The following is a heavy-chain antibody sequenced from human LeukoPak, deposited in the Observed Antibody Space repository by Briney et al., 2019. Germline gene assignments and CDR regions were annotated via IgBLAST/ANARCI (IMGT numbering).Heavy chain of an antibody. D-gene: IGHD1-26*01. J-gene: IGHJ4*02. CDR3: ARGGLSGIYGIDY. V-gene: IGHV1-18*01. CDR1: GYTFNTYG. CDR2: ISPYNGDT. Sequence: ASVKVSCRASGYTFNTYGVTWVRQVPGQGSEWMGWISPYNGDTNYAQKFQGRVTMTTDTLTSTVFMELRSLRSDDTAVYFCARGGLSGIYGIDYWGQGTLVTVSS.